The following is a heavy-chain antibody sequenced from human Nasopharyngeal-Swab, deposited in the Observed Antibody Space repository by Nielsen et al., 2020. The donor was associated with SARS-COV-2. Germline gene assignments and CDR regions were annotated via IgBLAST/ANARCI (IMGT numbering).Heavy chain of an antibody. V-gene: IGHV3-11*05. J-gene: IGHJ4*02. CDR2: ISSSSSYT. CDR1: GFTFSDYY. CDR3: ARGSIRGIIISDFDY. Sequence: GESLKISCAASGFTFSDYYMSWIRQAPGKGLEWVSYISSSSSYTNYADSVKGRFTISRDNAKNSLYLQMNSLRADDTAVYYCARGSIRGIIISDFDYWDQGTLVTVSS. D-gene: IGHD3-10*01.